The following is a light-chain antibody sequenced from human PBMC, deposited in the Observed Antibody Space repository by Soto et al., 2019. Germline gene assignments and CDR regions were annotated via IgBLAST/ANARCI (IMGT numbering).Light chain of an antibody. J-gene: IGKJ2*01. CDR3: QQYNEFQYT. Sequence: DIQMTQSPSSLSASVGDRVTISCRASQSISIWLAWYQQKPGKAPKLLIYKATNLQSGVASRFSGSGSGTEFSLTISSLQPDDFAVYYCQQYNEFQYTFGQGTRLDI. CDR1: QSISIW. V-gene: IGKV1-5*03. CDR2: KAT.